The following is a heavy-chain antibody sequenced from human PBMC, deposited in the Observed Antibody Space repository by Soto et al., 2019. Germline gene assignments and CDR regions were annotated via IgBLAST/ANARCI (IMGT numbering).Heavy chain of an antibody. CDR1: GGYIRSGGYY. V-gene: IGHV4-31*03. Sequence: QGQLQESGPGVVKPSQTLSLTCTVSGGYIRSGGYYWTWIRQRPGGGLEWLAYIDSSGTTFYNSSLGSRVIISVDTSKNAFYLKLTSVTPADTAVYFCARSPPRGTDIWGQGTLITASP. CDR2: IDSSGTT. D-gene: IGHD2-21*02. CDR3: ARSPPRGTDI. J-gene: IGHJ4*02.